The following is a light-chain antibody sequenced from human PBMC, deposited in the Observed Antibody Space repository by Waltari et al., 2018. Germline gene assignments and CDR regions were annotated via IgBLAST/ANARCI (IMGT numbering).Light chain of an antibody. Sequence: QSALTQPRSVSGSPGQSVTISCTGTNFDVGGYNYVSWYQQHPGKAPKLMIYNVNERLSGCPGRFSGAKSGNTASLTISGLQAEDEADYFCCSYAGRSTWVFGGGTKVTVL. J-gene: IGLJ3*02. CDR3: CSYAGRSTWV. V-gene: IGLV2-11*01. CDR2: NVN. CDR1: NFDVGGYNY.